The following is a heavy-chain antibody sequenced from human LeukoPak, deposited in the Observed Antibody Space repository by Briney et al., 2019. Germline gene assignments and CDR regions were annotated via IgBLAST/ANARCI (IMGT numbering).Heavy chain of an antibody. V-gene: IGHV4-59*01. Sequence: SETLSLTCTVSGGTISNYYWSWIRQPPGKGLEGVAYNDYNGKTNYQPSLKSRVTISVDASNNQFSLKLSSVTPADTAVYYCARDRRRDLVHAFDIWGQGTMVTVSS. CDR1: GGTISNYY. CDR3: ARDRRRDLVHAFDI. D-gene: IGHD2-2*01. J-gene: IGHJ3*02. CDR2: NDYNGKT.